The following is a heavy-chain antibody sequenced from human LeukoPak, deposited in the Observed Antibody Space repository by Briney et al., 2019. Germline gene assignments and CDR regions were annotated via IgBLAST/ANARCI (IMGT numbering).Heavy chain of an antibody. CDR3: AKDNLSSDCVMDY. D-gene: IGHD2-21*01. V-gene: IGHV3-43*01. J-gene: IGHJ4*02. CDR2: INWDGGNT. Sequence: GGSLKLSCAASGFTFSDYTMSWVRQAPGKGLEWVSLINWDGGNTYYADSVKGRFTISRDNSKNSLHLQMNSLTTEDTALYYCAKDNLSSDCVMDYWGQGTLVTVSS. CDR1: GFTFSDYT.